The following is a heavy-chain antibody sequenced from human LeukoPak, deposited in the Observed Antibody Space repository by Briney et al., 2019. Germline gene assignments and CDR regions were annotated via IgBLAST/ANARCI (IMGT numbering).Heavy chain of an antibody. CDR1: GFTFSSYA. J-gene: IGHJ4*02. V-gene: IGHV3-23*01. CDR3: AKAYGSGSYLDY. CDR2: INGSGDRT. D-gene: IGHD3-10*01. Sequence: GGSLRLSCVASGFTFSSYAMNWVRQAPGKGLEWVSSINGSGDRTYYADSVKGRFTISRDNSKNTLYLQMNSLRAEDTAVYYCAKAYGSGSYLDYWGQGTLVTVSS.